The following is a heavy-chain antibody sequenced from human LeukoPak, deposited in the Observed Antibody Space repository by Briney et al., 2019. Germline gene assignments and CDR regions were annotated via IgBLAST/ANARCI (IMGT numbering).Heavy chain of an antibody. CDR3: AKEAGYSYGFDY. Sequence: GGSLRLSCAASGFTFRNYGIHWVRQAPGKGLEWVAVISYDGSNKYYADSVKGRCTISRDKSKNTVYLQMNSLRAEDTAVYYCAKEAGYSYGFDYWGQGTLVTVSS. V-gene: IGHV3-30*18. CDR2: ISYDGSNK. J-gene: IGHJ4*02. CDR1: GFTFRNYG. D-gene: IGHD5-18*01.